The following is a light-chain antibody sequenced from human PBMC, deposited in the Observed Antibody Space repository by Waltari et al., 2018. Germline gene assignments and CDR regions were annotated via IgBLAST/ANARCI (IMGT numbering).Light chain of an antibody. V-gene: IGKV1-16*02. Sequence: IQMTQXPSSXSASXXXXVTITCRASQDISNFLAWFQQKPGEAPKSLIYSASTLQSGVPSKFSGSGSGTDFTLTISSLQPEDFATYYCQQYNSYPITFGQGTRLEIK. J-gene: IGKJ5*01. CDR1: QDISNF. CDR3: QQYNSYPIT. CDR2: SAS.